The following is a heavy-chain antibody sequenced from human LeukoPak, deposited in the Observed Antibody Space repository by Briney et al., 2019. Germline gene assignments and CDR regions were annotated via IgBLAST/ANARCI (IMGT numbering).Heavy chain of an antibody. Sequence: SETLSLTCAVYGGSFSGYYWSWIRQPPGKGLEWIGEINHSGSTNYNPSLKSRVTISVDTSKNQFSLKLSSVTAADTAVYYCARGRERVYYYYYGMDVCGQGTTVTVSS. V-gene: IGHV4-34*01. CDR3: ARGRERVYYYYYGMDV. CDR1: GGSFSGYY. J-gene: IGHJ6*02. CDR2: INHSGST. D-gene: IGHD1-1*01.